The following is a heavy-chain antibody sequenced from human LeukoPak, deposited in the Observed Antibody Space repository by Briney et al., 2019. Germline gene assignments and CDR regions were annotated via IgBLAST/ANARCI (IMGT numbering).Heavy chain of an antibody. D-gene: IGHD3-10*01. CDR3: AKLFPCESGSYSVMDV. V-gene: IGHV3-23*01. J-gene: IGHJ6*02. CDR1: GFTFSRCA. CDR2: ITGAGGIT. Sequence: GGSLRLSCAASGFTFSRCALSWVRHSPGKGLEWVSAITGAGGITYYTDSVRGRFTISRDTSKDTLYLQMNSLRADDTAVYYCAKLFPCESGSYSVMDVWGQGTTVTVSS.